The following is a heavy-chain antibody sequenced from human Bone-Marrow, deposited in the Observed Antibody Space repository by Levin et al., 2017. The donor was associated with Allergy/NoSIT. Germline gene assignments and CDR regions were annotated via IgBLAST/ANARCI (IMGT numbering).Heavy chain of an antibody. CDR1: GGSFSGYY. J-gene: IGHJ4*02. D-gene: IGHD1-26*01. CDR3: RGGSYSGLYYFDY. CDR2: INHSGST. Sequence: SETLSLTCAVYGGSFSGYYWSWIRQPPGKGLEWIGEINHSGSTNYNPSLKSRVTISVDTSKNQFSLKLSSVTAADTAVYYCRGGSYSGLYYFDYWGQGTLVTVSS. V-gene: IGHV4-34*01.